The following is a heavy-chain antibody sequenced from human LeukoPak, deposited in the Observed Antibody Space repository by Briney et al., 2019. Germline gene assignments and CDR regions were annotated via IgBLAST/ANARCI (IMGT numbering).Heavy chain of an antibody. Sequence: GASVKVSCKASGYILSSYNMHWVRQAPGQGLEWLGIINPSGGDTKYAQKFQGRVTLTRDKATSTVYMELSSLTSDDTAVYYCARVRECYDFWSGYYKGAFDIWGQGTMVTVSS. J-gene: IGHJ3*02. V-gene: IGHV1-46*01. CDR2: INPSGGDT. CDR3: ARVRECYDFWSGYYKGAFDI. D-gene: IGHD3-3*01. CDR1: GYILSSYN.